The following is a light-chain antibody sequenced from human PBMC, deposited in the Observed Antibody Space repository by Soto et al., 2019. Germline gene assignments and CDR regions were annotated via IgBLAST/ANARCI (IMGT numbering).Light chain of an antibody. CDR3: QQYHNWPPQYT. CDR1: QTVSSN. Sequence: EIVLTQSPATLSLSPGVRATLSCRASQTVSSNLAWYQQKPGQAPRLLIHGASTRATGVPARFSGRGSGTEFTLTISSLQSEDFAVYYCQQYHNWPPQYTFGQGTKLQIK. J-gene: IGKJ2*01. CDR2: GAS. V-gene: IGKV3-15*01.